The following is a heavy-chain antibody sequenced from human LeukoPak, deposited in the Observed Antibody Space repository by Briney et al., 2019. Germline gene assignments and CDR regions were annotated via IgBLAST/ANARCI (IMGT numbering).Heavy chain of an antibody. D-gene: IGHD3-22*01. J-gene: IGHJ6*03. CDR3: ARSSEGRYYYDSSGYTYFYYYMDV. CDR2: VYPSGTS. Sequence: SETLSLTCTVSGGSINTYYWSWIRQPPGKGLEGIATVYPSGTSNYNPSLRSRVTISVDTSKNQFSLKLSSVTAADTAVYYCARSSEGRYYYDSSGYTYFYYYMDVWGKGTTVTISS. CDR1: GGSINTYY. V-gene: IGHV4-59*01.